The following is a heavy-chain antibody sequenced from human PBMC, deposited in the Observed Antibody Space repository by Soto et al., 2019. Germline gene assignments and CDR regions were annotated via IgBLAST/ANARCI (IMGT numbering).Heavy chain of an antibody. CDR2: ISYDGSEK. CDR3: ARGDQPYFDY. J-gene: IGHJ4*02. Sequence: QVQLVESGGGVVQPGTSLRLSCAASGFTFSGCGMHWVRQTPGKGPEWVAVISYDGSEKYYADSVRGRFSVSRDNSKNTMYLQMNSLKTDDTAVYYCARGDQPYFDYWGQGTLVTVSP. CDR1: GFTFSGCG. V-gene: IGHV3-30-3*01.